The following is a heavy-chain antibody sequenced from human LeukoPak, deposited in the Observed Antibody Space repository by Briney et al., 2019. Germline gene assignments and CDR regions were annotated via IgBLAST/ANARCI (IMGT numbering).Heavy chain of an antibody. V-gene: IGHV3-20*04. Sequence: GGSLRLSCAASGFTFDDYGMSWVRQAPGKGLEWVCGINWNGAGTGYADSVKGRFTISRDNAKNSVYLQMNSLRAEDTAAYYCARGSPYSWNYAPFDYWGQGTLVTVSS. D-gene: IGHD1-7*01. J-gene: IGHJ4*02. CDR3: ARGSPYSWNYAPFDY. CDR1: GFTFDDYG. CDR2: INWNGAGT.